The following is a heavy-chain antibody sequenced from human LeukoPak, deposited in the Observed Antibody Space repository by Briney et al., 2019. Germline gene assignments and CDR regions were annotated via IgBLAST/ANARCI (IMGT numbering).Heavy chain of an antibody. CDR2: INPNSGGT. D-gene: IGHD5-12*01. CDR3: ARGNSGYDKSFDY. V-gene: IGHV1-2*02. J-gene: IGHJ4*02. CDR1: GYTFTGYY. Sequence: ASVKVSCKASGYTFTGYYMYWVRQAPGQGLEWMGWINPNSGGTNYAQKFQGRVTMTRDTSTSTAYMALSRLRSDDTAVYYCARGNSGYDKSFDYWGQGTLVTVSS.